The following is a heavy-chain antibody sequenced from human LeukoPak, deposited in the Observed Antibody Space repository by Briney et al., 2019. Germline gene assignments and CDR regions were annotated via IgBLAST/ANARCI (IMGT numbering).Heavy chain of an antibody. CDR3: ARDYKYAFDN. D-gene: IGHD5-24*01. CDR2: IGIDSGNT. CDR1: GFTFSDYS. V-gene: IGHV3-48*01. J-gene: IGHJ4*02. Sequence: GGPLRLSCAASGFTFSDYSMNWVRQAPGKGLEWISYIGIDSGNTIYADSVKGRFTISGDKAKNSLYLQMNSLRVEDTAVYYCARDYKYAFDNWGQGTLVTVSS.